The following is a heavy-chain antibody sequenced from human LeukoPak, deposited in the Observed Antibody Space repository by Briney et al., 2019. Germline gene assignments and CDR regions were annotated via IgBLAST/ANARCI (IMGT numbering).Heavy chain of an antibody. D-gene: IGHD5-12*01. Sequence: PGGSLRLSCVASGFTFSSHSMNWVRQAPGKGLEWVALISYDGSNKYYTDSVKGRFTISRDNSKNTLYLQLNRLRAEDTAVYYCAKDSESSGYDPDYWGQGTLLTVSS. V-gene: IGHV3-30*18. CDR2: ISYDGSNK. CDR3: AKDSESSGYDPDY. J-gene: IGHJ4*02. CDR1: GFTFSSHS.